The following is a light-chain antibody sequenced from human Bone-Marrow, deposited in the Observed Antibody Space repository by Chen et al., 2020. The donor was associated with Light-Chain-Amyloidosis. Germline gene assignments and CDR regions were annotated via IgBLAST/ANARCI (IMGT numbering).Light chain of an antibody. V-gene: IGLV3-21*02. CDR2: DDS. CDR3: QVWDRSSDRPV. Sequence: SYVLTQPSSVSVAPGQTATIACGGNNIGTTMVPWYQQTPGQAPLLVVYDDSDRPSGIPERLSGSNSGNTATLTISRVEAGDEADYYCQVWDRSSDRPVFGGGTKLTVL. J-gene: IGLJ3*02. CDR1: NIGTTM.